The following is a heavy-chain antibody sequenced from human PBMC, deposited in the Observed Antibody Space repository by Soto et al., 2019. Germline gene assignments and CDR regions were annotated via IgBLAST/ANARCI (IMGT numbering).Heavy chain of an antibody. CDR1: GFTFSNYY. J-gene: IGHJ4*02. V-gene: IGHV3-11*01. CDR2: ISSREVTV. CDR3: ARVSASGWHVNGRDYFDS. D-gene: IGHD6-19*01. Sequence: PGGSQRLSCAASGFTFSNYYMTWIRQAPGKGLECLSYISSREVTVYYADSVKGRFTISRDNTKNSLYLQMTTLRDEDTAVYYCARVSASGWHVNGRDYFDSWGQGTLVTVSS.